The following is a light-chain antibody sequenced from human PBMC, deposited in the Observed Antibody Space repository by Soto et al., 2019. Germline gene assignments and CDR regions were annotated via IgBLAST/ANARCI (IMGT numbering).Light chain of an antibody. J-gene: IGKJ5*01. CDR3: QQDHNYPWT. V-gene: IGKV3-20*01. CDR1: QSVGTS. Sequence: EIVLTQSPVTLSLSPVERGTLSCRASQSVGTSLAWYQQKPGQAPRLLIYGASNRATGIPDRFSGSGSGTDFTLTISKLEPEDFAVYHCQQDHNYPWTFGQGTRLEIK. CDR2: GAS.